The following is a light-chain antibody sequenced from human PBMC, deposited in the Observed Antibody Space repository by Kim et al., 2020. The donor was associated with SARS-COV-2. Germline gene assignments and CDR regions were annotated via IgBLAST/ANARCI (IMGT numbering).Light chain of an antibody. CDR3: LQFDSYPRT. J-gene: IGKJ1*01. CDR2: KAS. V-gene: IGKV1-5*03. CDR1: QNIGNW. Sequence: ASVGDRVTVTCRASQNIGNWLAWYQQKPGKAPTVLIYKASSLTGGVPSRFSGSGSGTEFTLTISNLQPDDFATYYCLQFDSYPRTFGQGTKVDIK.